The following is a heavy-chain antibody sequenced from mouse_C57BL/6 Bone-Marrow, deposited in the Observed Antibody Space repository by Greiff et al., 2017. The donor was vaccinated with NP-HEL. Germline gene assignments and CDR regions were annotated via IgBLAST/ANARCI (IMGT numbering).Heavy chain of an antibody. V-gene: IGHV5-6*01. CDR2: ISSGGSYT. Sequence: EVKVVESGGDLVKPGGSLKLSCAASGFTFSSYGMSWVRQTPDKRLEWVATISSGGSYTYYPDSVKGRFTISRDNAKNTLYLQMSSLKSEDTAMYYCARKGGPWFAYWGQGTLVTVSA. J-gene: IGHJ3*01. CDR1: GFTFSSYG. CDR3: ARKGGPWFAY.